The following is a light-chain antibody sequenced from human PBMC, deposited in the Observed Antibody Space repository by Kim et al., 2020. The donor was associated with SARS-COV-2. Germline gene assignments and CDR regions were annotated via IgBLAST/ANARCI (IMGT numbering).Light chain of an antibody. V-gene: IGLV7-46*01. CDR3: LLSYGDTRKI. CDR1: TGTLTSGHF. J-gene: IGLJ2*01. Sequence: GGTVTLACGSNTGTLTSGHFPDWFQQKPGQAPRALIYNTDYKYSWTPARFSGSLLGGKAALTLSDAQAEDEADYYCLLSYGDTRKIFGGGTQLTVL. CDR2: NTD.